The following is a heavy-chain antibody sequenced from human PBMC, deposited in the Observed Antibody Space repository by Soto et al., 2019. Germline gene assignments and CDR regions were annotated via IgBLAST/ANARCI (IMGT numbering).Heavy chain of an antibody. Sequence: EVQLVESGGGLVQPGGSLRLSCAGSGFTFSDYYIDWVRQAPGKGLEWVGRSRDKGNSYSTDYAASVKGRFTVSRDASKNSLYLQMNSLKTEDTALYYCTRSIPGTTSSHYWGQGTPVTVSS. CDR1: GFTFSDYY. J-gene: IGHJ4*02. CDR2: SRDKGNSYST. D-gene: IGHD1-7*01. V-gene: IGHV3-72*01. CDR3: TRSIPGTTSSHY.